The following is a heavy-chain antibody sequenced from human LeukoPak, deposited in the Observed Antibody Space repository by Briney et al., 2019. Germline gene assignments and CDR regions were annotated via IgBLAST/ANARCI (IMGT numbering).Heavy chain of an antibody. V-gene: IGHV4-4*07. CDR1: GGSINSY. Sequence: SETLSLTCIVSGGSINSYWSWIRQPAGKGLEWIGRISGSGTITYNPALQSRLTISIDTSKNQFSLKLMSVAAADTAVYYCARDSGTTGEVKFDPWGQGILVTVSS. CDR3: ARDSGTTGEVKFDP. D-gene: IGHD3-10*01. J-gene: IGHJ5*02. CDR2: ISGSGTI.